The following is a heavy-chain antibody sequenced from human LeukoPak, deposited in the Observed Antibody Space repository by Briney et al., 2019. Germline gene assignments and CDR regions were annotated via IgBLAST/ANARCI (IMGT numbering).Heavy chain of an antibody. V-gene: IGHV3-23*01. CDR2: IGGTSGST. Sequence: GGSLRLSCGASGFTFSNYVMSWVRQAPGQGLEWVSAIGGTSGSTYYADSVKGRFTISRDNFKNMLYLQMNSLRAEDTAVYYCANDRGGASGWSSDSWGQGTLV. J-gene: IGHJ4*02. CDR1: GFTFSNYV. D-gene: IGHD6-19*01. CDR3: ANDRGGASGWSSDS.